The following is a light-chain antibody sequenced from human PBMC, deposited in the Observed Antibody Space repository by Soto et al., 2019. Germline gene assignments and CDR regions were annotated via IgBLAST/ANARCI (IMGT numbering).Light chain of an antibody. V-gene: IGLV1-44*01. CDR3: AAWDDSLNGHVV. J-gene: IGLJ2*01. CDR1: TSNFGGNS. Sequence: QSVLTQPPSASGTPGQRVIISCSGSTSNFGGNSANWYQQFPGTAPKVLIYSNNQRPSGVPDRFSGSKSGTSASLAISGLQSEDEADYYCAAWDDSLNGHVVFGGGTKLTVL. CDR2: SNN.